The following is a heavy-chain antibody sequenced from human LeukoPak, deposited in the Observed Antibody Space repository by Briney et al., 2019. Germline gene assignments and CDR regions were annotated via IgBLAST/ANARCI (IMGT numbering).Heavy chain of an antibody. CDR3: ATRSGYSYGFAY. CDR2: INHSGST. J-gene: IGHJ4*02. D-gene: IGHD5-18*01. CDR1: GGSISSYY. V-gene: IGHV4-34*01. Sequence: PSETLSFTCTVSGGSISSYYWSWIRQPPGKGLEWIGEINHSGSTNYNPSLKSRVTISVDTSKNQFSLKLSSVTAADTAVYYCATRSGYSYGFAYWGQGTLVTVSS.